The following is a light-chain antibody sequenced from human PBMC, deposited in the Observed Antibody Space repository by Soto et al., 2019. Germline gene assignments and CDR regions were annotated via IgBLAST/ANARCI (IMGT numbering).Light chain of an antibody. CDR3: QVWDGSNDRRGV. CDR1: NIGSKS. J-gene: IGLJ1*01. CDR2: YST. Sequence: SYELTQPPSVSVAPGKTARITCGGNNIGSKSVHWYQQKPGQAPVLVIYYSTDRPSGIPERFSGSNSGNTATLTISRVEAGDEDDYYCQVWDGSNDRRGVFGTGTKVTVL. V-gene: IGLV3-21*04.